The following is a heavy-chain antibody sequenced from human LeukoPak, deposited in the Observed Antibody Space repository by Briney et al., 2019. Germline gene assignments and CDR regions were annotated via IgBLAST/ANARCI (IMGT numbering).Heavy chain of an antibody. V-gene: IGHV1-46*01. CDR3: ARGLDSSGYYQY. Sequence: GASVKVSCKSSGYTFTNYYVHWVRQAPGQGLEWVGIINPSGGSTTYAQKFQGRVTMTRDTSTSTVYMELSSLRSEDTAVYYCARGLDSSGYYQYWGQGTLVTVSS. D-gene: IGHD3-22*01. CDR2: INPSGGST. CDR1: GYTFTNYY. J-gene: IGHJ4*02.